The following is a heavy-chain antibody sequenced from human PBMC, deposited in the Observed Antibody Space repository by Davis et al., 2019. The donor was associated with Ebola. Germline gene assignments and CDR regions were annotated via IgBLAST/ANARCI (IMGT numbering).Heavy chain of an antibody. CDR1: GFTFSSYG. CDR3: AREGGGLVPDGMDV. Sequence: GESLKISCAASGFTFSSYGMHCVRQAPGKGLEWVAFIRYDGSNKYYADSVKGRFTISRDNSKNTLYLQMNSLRAEDTAVYYCAREGGGLVPDGMDVWGKGTTVTVSS. CDR2: IRYDGSNK. J-gene: IGHJ6*04. D-gene: IGHD6-19*01. V-gene: IGHV3-30*02.